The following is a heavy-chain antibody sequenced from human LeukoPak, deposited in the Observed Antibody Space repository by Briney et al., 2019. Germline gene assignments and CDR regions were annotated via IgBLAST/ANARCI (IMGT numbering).Heavy chain of an antibody. J-gene: IGHJ2*01. CDR3: ARVPGYYDILTGYSPHWYFDL. CDR1: GGSISSYY. Sequence: TPSETLSLTCTVSGGSISSYYCSWIRQSAGKGQEWIGSMYTRGTTSYNPSLKSRVTMSVDTSKNQFSLKLSSVTAADTAVYYCARVPGYYDILTGYSPHWYFDLWGRGALVTVSS. V-gene: IGHV4-4*07. D-gene: IGHD3-9*01. CDR2: MYTRGTT.